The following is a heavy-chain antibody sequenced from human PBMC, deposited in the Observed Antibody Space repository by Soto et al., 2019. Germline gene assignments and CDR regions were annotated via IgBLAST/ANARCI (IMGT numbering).Heavy chain of an antibody. CDR1: GFTFSSYA. CDR3: AKEYYDYVWGSYRPGHDSS. J-gene: IGHJ4*02. V-gene: IGHV3-23*01. D-gene: IGHD3-16*02. Sequence: GGSLRLSCGASGFTFSSYAISWVRQAPGKGLEWVSAISGSGGSTYYADSVKGRFTISRDNSKNTLYLQMNSLRAEDTAVYYCAKEYYDYVWGSYRPGHDSSWGQGTLVTVSP. CDR2: ISGSGGST.